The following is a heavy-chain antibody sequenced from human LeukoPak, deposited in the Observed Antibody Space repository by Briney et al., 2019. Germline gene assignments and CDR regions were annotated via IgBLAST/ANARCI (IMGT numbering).Heavy chain of an antibody. J-gene: IGHJ4*02. CDR2: INPNSGGT. CDR1: GYTFTGYY. D-gene: IGHD3-10*01. V-gene: IGHV1-2*06. CDR3: ARETYGSGSYYLDY. Sequence: GASVKVSCKASGYTFTGYYMHWVRQAPGQGLEWMGRINPNSGGTNYAQKFQGRVTMTRDTSISTAYTELSRLRSDDTAVYYCARETYGSGSYYLDYWGQGTLVTVSS.